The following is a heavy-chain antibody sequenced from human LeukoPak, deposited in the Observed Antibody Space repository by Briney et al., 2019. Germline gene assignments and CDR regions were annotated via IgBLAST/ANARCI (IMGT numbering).Heavy chain of an antibody. V-gene: IGHV3-9*01. D-gene: IGHD5-24*01. CDR3: AKAARDAADAFDI. CDR1: GFTFDDYA. Sequence: GRSLRLSCAASGFTFDDYAMHWVRHAPGKGLEWVSGISWNSGSIGYADSVKGRFTISRDNAKISLYLQMNSLRAEDTALYYCAKAARDAADAFDIWGQGTMVTVSS. CDR2: ISWNSGSI. J-gene: IGHJ3*02.